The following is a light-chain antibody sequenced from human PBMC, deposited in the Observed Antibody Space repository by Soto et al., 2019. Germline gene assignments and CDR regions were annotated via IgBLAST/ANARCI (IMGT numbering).Light chain of an antibody. CDR3: QSYDSSLSGSL. CDR2: GNS. J-gene: IGLJ2*01. Sequence: QSVLTQPPSVSGAPGQRVTISCTGSSSNIGAGYDVHWYRQLPGTTPRLLIYGNSNRPSGVPDRFSGSKSGTSASLAITGLQDEDEADYYCQSYDSSLSGSLFGGGTKVTVL. CDR1: SSNIGAGYD. V-gene: IGLV1-40*01.